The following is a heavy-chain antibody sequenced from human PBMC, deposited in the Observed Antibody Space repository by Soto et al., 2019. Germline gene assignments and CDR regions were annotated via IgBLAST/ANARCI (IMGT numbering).Heavy chain of an antibody. Sequence: SETLSLTCTVSGGSISRGGYYWSWIRQHPGKGLEWIGYIYYSGSTYYNPSLKSRVTISVDTSKNQFSLKLSSVTAADTAVYYCARDLVAIAAAGTNNWFDPWGQGTLVTVSS. D-gene: IGHD6-13*01. V-gene: IGHV4-31*03. CDR3: ARDLVAIAAAGTNNWFDP. CDR1: GGSISRGGYY. CDR2: IYYSGST. J-gene: IGHJ5*02.